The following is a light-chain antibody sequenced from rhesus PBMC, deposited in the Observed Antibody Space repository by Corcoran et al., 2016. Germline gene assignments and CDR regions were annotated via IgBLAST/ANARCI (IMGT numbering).Light chain of an antibody. Sequence: EIVMTQSPATLSLSPGERATLSCRTSQSVSSYVAWYQQKPEQAPRLLIYGAYSRATGIPDRFSGSGSGTDFTLTISSLEPEDFAVYYCQQYSNWPLTFGGGTKVEIK. CDR2: GAY. J-gene: IGKJ4*01. CDR1: QSVSSY. V-gene: IGKV3S9*01. CDR3: QQYSNWPLT.